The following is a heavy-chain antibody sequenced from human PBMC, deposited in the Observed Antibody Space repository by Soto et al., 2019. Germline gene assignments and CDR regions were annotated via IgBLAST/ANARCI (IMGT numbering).Heavy chain of an antibody. V-gene: IGHV2-5*02. Sequence: QITLQESGPTLVKPTQTLTLTCTFSGFSLSTSGVGVGWIRQPPGKALEWLALIYWDDDKRYSPSLKSRLTITKDTSKNQVVLTMTNMDPVDTATYYCAHSIVYFDWLLEPPRYWGQGTLVTVSS. J-gene: IGHJ4*02. CDR1: GFSLSTSGVG. D-gene: IGHD3-9*01. CDR2: IYWDDDK. CDR3: AHSIVYFDWLLEPPRY.